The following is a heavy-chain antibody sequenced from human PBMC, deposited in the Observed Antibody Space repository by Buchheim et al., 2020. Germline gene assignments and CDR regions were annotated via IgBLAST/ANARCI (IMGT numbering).Heavy chain of an antibody. D-gene: IGHD2-21*01. CDR1: GFTFSSYE. CDR3: AREIVVGGIDY. J-gene: IGHJ4*02. Sequence: EVQLVESGGGLVQPGGSLRLSCAASGFTFSSYEMNWVRQAPGKGLEWVSYISSSGSTIYYADSVTGRFTITRDNAKNSLYLQMNSLRAEDTAFYYCAREIVVGGIDYWGQGTL. CDR2: ISSSGSTI. V-gene: IGHV3-48*03.